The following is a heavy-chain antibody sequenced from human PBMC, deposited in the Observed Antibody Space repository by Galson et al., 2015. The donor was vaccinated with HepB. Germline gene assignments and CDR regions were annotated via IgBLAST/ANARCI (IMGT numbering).Heavy chain of an antibody. D-gene: IGHD4-17*01. V-gene: IGHV3-11*06. CDR1: GFIFSDYY. CDR2: ISGGTTYS. Sequence: SLRLSCAASGFIFSDYYMSWIRQTPRKGLEWLSYISGGTTYSNYADSVKGRFTISSDNAKNSLYLQINSLRADDTAVYYCARAADSDYGYPTPFDYWGQGSLVTVSS. CDR3: ARAADSDYGYPTPFDY. J-gene: IGHJ4*02.